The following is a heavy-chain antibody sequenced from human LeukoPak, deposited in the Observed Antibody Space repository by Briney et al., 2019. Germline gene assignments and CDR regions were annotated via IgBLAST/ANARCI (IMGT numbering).Heavy chain of an antibody. D-gene: IGHD3-10*01. CDR3: ARALRGSGYYYYYYVDV. J-gene: IGHJ6*03. V-gene: IGHV4-34*01. CDR1: GGSFSGYY. Sequence: SETLSLTCAVYGGSFSGYYWSWIRQPPGKGLEWIGEINHSGSTNYNPSLKSRVTISVDTSKNQFSLKLSSVTAADTAVYYCARALRGSGYYYYYYVDVWGKGTTVTVSS. CDR2: INHSGST.